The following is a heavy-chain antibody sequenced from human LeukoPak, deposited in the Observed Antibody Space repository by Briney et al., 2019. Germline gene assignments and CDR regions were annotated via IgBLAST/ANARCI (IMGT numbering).Heavy chain of an antibody. CDR3: ARERTAYFGKHFDY. CDR1: GFTFSSYA. CDR2: ISYDGSNK. D-gene: IGHD1-14*01. J-gene: IGHJ4*02. V-gene: IGHV3-30-3*01. Sequence: GGSLRLSCAASGFTFSSYAMHWVRQAPGKGLEWVAVISYDGSNKYYADSVKGRFTISRDNSKNTLYLQMNSLRAEDTAVNYCARERTAYFGKHFDYWGQGTLVTVSS.